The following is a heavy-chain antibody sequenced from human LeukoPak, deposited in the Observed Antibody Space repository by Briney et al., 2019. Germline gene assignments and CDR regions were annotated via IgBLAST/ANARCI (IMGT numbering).Heavy chain of an antibody. J-gene: IGHJ4*02. V-gene: IGHV3-21*01. CDR3: ARDLSATARAYDY. Sequence: GGFLRLSCAASGFILSDYNMNWVRQAPGKGLEWVSFIASSGTYITYADSVKGRFTISRDNDKNSLYLQMNSLSAEDTAVYYCARDLSATARAYDYWGQGILVTVSS. D-gene: IGHD1-26*01. CDR1: GFILSDYN. CDR2: IASSGTYI.